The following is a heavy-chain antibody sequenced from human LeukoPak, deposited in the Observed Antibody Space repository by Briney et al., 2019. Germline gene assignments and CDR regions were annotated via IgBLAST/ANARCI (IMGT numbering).Heavy chain of an antibody. CDR3: ARGKGDYVWGSYRYGDAFDI. CDR2: IYYGGST. J-gene: IGHJ3*02. D-gene: IGHD3-16*02. CDR1: GGSISSYY. V-gene: IGHV4-59*01. Sequence: SETLSLTCTVSGGSISSYYWSWIRQPPGKGLEWIGYIYYGGSTNYNPSLKGRVTISVDTSKNQFSLKLSSVTAADTAVYYCARGKGDYVWGSYRYGDAFDIWGQGTMVTVSS.